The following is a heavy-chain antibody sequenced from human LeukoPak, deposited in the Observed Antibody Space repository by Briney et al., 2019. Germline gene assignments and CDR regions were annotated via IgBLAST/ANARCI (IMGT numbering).Heavy chain of an antibody. D-gene: IGHD3-16*01. Sequence: PGGSLRLSCAASGFTFSSYWMNWARQAPGKGLEWVAHIKYDASEKYYVDSVKGRFSISRDNAKNSLYLQMNTLRAEDTAVYYCARTEGAPTYWGQGILVTVSS. CDR3: ARTEGAPTY. CDR1: GFTFSSYW. J-gene: IGHJ4*02. CDR2: IKYDASEK. V-gene: IGHV3-7*03.